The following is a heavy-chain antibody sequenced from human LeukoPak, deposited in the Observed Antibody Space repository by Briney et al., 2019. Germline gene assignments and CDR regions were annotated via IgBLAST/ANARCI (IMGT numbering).Heavy chain of an antibody. V-gene: IGHV3-30*03. CDR2: ISSDGSNK. Sequence: GGSLRLSCAASGFTLSTYGMHWVRQAPGKGLEWVAVISSDGSNKFYADSVKGRFTISRDGSKNTLYLQMNSLRAEDTAVYYCARRGIQLWPHDDYWGQGTLVTVSS. D-gene: IGHD5-18*01. J-gene: IGHJ4*02. CDR3: ARRGIQLWPHDDY. CDR1: GFTLSTYG.